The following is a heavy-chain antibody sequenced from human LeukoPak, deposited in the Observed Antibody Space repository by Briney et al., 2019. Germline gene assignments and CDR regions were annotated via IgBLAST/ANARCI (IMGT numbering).Heavy chain of an antibody. V-gene: IGHV4-59*01. CDR2: IYYSGST. CDR3: ARGFYSGSLFHDAFDI. Sequence: PSETLSLTCTVSGGSISSYYWSWIRQPPGKGLEWIGYIYYSGSTNYNPSLKSRVTISVDTSKNQFSLELTSVTAPDTAVYYCARGFYSGSLFHDAFDIWGQGTMVTVSS. D-gene: IGHD6-13*01. CDR1: GGSISSYY. J-gene: IGHJ3*02.